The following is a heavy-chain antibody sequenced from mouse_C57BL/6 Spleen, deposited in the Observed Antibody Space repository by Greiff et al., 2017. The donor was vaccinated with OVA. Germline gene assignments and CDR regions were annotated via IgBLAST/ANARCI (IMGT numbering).Heavy chain of an antibody. V-gene: IGHV1-55*01. Sequence: QVQLQQPGAELVKPGASVKMSCKASGYTFTSYWITWVKQRPGQGLEWIGDLYPGSGSTNYNEKFKSKATLTVDTSSSTAYMQLSSLTSEDSAVYDCARPGYYYGSSYDDYWGQGTTLTVSS. CDR1: GYTFTSYW. D-gene: IGHD1-1*01. J-gene: IGHJ2*01. CDR3: ARPGYYYGSSYDDY. CDR2: LYPGSGST.